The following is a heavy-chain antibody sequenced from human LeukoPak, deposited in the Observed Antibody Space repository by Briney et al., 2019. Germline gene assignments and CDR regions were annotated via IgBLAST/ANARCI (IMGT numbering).Heavy chain of an antibody. Sequence: GGSLRLSCAPSGFTFSSYAMSRVRQAPRKGLEWVSAISGSVGSTYYAHPPKGQFTIPKDNSNNTLYLQLNILRADDPPVYLFATHEGYNWNDVIALGAFDIWGKGKMVPVSS. V-gene: IGHV3-23*01. D-gene: IGHD1-20*01. CDR3: ATHEGYNWNDVIALGAFDI. J-gene: IGHJ3*02. CDR1: GFTFSSYA. CDR2: ISGSVGST.